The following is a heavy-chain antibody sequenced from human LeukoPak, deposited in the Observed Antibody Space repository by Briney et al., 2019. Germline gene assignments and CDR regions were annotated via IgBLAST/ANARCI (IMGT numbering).Heavy chain of an antibody. CDR3: ARGAIAAAGNWFDP. Sequence: SETLSLTCAVSGGSISSGGYSWSWIRQPPGKGLEWIGYIYHSGSTYYNPSLKSRVTISVDRSKNQFSLKPSSVTAADTAVYYCARGAIAAAGNWFDPWGQGTLVTVSS. V-gene: IGHV4-30-2*01. CDR1: GGSISSGGYS. J-gene: IGHJ5*02. CDR2: IYHSGST. D-gene: IGHD6-13*01.